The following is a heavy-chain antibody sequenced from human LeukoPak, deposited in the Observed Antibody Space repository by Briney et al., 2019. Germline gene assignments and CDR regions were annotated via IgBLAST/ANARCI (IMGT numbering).Heavy chain of an antibody. D-gene: IGHD3-22*01. CDR1: GYTFTGYY. CDR2: INPNSGGT. V-gene: IGHV1-2*06. Sequence: ASVKVSCKASGYTFTGYYMHWVRQAPGQGLEWMGRINPNSGGTNYAQKFQGRVTMTRDTSISTAYMELSRLRSDDTAVYYCARLHPYYYDSSGYGPFDYWGQGTLVTVSS. CDR3: ARLHPYYYDSSGYGPFDY. J-gene: IGHJ4*02.